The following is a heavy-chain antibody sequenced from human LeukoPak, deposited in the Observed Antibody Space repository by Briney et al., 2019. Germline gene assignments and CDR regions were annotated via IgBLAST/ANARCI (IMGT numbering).Heavy chain of an antibody. V-gene: IGHV4-39*01. J-gene: IGHJ4*02. D-gene: IGHD6-13*01. CDR2: IYYSGST. CDR3: ARHGAWYSSSWSFDY. CDR1: GGSISSSSYY. Sequence: SETLSLTCTVSGGSISSSSYYWGWIRQPPGKGLEGIGSIYYSGSTYYNPSLKSRVTISVDTSKNQFSLKLSSVTAADTAVYYCARHGAWYSSSWSFDYWGQGTLVTVSS.